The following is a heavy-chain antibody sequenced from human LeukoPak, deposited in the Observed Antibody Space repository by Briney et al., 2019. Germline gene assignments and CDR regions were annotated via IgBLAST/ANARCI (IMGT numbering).Heavy chain of an antibody. CDR2: IYHSGST. J-gene: IGHJ6*04. D-gene: IGHD2-2*01. CDR3: ARDTVPAALYYYYGMDV. CDR1: GGSISSSNW. Sequence: PSETLSLTCAVSGGSISSSNWWSWVRQPPGKGLEWIGEIYHSGSTNYNPSLKSRVTISVDKSKNQFSLKLSSVTAADTAEYYCARDTVPAALYYYYGMDVWGKGTTVTVSS. V-gene: IGHV4-4*02.